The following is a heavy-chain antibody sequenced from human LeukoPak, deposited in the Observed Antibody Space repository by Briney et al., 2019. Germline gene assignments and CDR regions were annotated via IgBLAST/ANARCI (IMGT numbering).Heavy chain of an antibody. Sequence: PSETLSLTSTVSRGSISSYFWSCIRQPPRGRLEWIGYIYSGGNTNYSRALRSRVTFSVDTSKNQCSLKLRSVTAADTAVYYCARAVGLSAAAGLFDYWGEGTLVTVSS. J-gene: IGHJ4*02. CDR1: RGSISSYF. CDR3: ARAVGLSAAAGLFDY. V-gene: IGHV4-4*09. D-gene: IGHD6-13*01. CDR2: IYSGGNT.